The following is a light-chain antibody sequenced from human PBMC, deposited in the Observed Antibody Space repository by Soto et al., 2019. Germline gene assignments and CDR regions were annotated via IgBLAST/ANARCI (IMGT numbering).Light chain of an antibody. CDR2: GAS. CDR3: QQYGSSRT. Sequence: EIVLTQSPGTLSLSPGERATLSCRASQSVSSSYLAWYQQKPGQAPRLLIDGASSSATGIPDRFSGSGSGTDFTLTISRLEPEDFAVYYCQQYGSSRTFGRGTKVEIK. J-gene: IGKJ1*01. CDR1: QSVSSSY. V-gene: IGKV3-20*01.